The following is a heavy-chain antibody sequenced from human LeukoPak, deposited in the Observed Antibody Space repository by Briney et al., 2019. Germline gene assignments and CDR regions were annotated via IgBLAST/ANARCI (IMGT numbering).Heavy chain of an antibody. CDR3: ARVPPDYYDSSGYAYYFDY. Sequence: GASVKVSCKASGYTFTSYGISWVRQAPGQGLEWMGWISAYNGNTNYAQKLQGRVTMTTDTSTSTAYMELRSLRSDDTAVYYCARVPPDYYDSSGYAYYFDYWGQGTLVTVSS. CDR2: ISAYNGNT. CDR1: GYTFTSYG. J-gene: IGHJ4*02. V-gene: IGHV1-18*01. D-gene: IGHD3-22*01.